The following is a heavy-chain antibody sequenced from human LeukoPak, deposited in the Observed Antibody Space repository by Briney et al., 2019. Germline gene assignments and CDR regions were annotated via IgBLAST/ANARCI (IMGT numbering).Heavy chain of an antibody. V-gene: IGHV1-46*01. CDR1: GYTFTSYY. Sequence: ASVKVSSKASGYTFTSYYMHWVGQAPGQGLEGMGIINPSGGSTSYAQKFQGRVTMTRDTSTSTVYMELSSLRSEDTAVYYCATEIARKEINYYDISGSDLPVDYWGQGTLVTVSS. J-gene: IGHJ4*02. CDR2: INPSGGST. D-gene: IGHD3-22*01. CDR3: ATEIARKEINYYDISGSDLPVDY.